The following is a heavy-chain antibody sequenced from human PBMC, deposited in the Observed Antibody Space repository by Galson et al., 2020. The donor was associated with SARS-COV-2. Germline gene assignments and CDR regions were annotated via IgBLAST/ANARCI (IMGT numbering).Heavy chain of an antibody. CDR3: AREHWTHGDYVSPYYTMDV. CDR1: GYAFTSYG. J-gene: IGHJ6*03. CDR2: IHTYNGNT. D-gene: IGHD4-17*01. Sequence: ASVKVSCKPSGYAFTSYGISWVRQAPGQGLEWMGWIHTYNGNTNYAQNFQGRVTMTTDTYTITAYMELRSLRYDDTAVYYCAREHWTHGDYVSPYYTMDVWGKGTTVTVSS. V-gene: IGHV1-18*04.